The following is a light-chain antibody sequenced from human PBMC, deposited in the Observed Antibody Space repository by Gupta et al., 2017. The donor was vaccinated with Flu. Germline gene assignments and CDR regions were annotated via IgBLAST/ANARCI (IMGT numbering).Light chain of an antibody. V-gene: IGKV3-15*01. CDR1: RSCSNG. J-gene: IGKJ3*01. CDR2: GAS. Sequence: EIVMTQSPATLSVSPGDRATVSCRASRSCSNGLAWYQQKPGQAPRLLIYGASLRATGLPARFSGSGSGTEFTLTISSLQSDDFATYYCQQYNNWPQFTFGPGTKVEFK. CDR3: QQYNNWPQFT.